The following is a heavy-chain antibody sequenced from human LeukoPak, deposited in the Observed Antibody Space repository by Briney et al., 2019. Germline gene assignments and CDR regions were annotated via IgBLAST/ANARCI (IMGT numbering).Heavy chain of an antibody. CDR3: ARAEDIVVVPAAMGWFDP. Sequence: ASVKVSCKASGYTFTGYYMHWVRQAPGQGREWMGWINPNSGGTNYTHKFQGRVTMTRDTSISTAYMELSRLRSDDTAVYYCARAEDIVVVPAAMGWFDPWGQGTLVTVSS. CDR1: GYTFTGYY. V-gene: IGHV1-2*02. D-gene: IGHD2-2*01. CDR2: INPNSGGT. J-gene: IGHJ5*02.